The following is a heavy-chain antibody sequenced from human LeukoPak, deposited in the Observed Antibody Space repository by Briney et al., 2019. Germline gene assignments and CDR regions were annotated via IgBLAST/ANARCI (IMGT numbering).Heavy chain of an antibody. D-gene: IGHD3-10*01. Sequence: GGSLRLSCAATGFTFSNYAIHWGRQAPGKGLEGVAFISDDGSRQHYADSVKGRFTISRDNSKNTLNLQMNSLRAEDTAVYYCVKDRTGTYTLEYWGQGTLVTVSS. V-gene: IGHV3-30-3*01. CDR2: ISDDGSRQ. J-gene: IGHJ4*02. CDR3: VKDRTGTYTLEY. CDR1: GFTFSNYA.